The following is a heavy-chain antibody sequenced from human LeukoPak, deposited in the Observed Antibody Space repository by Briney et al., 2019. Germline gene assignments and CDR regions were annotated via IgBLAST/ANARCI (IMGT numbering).Heavy chain of an antibody. Sequence: PGGSLRLSCAASGFTFNSYWMHWLRQAPRKGLVWVSRISPDGSTTGHADSVKGRFTTSRDNAKNTLFLQMNSLRAEDTAVYYCTRDFDFSSAIWGQGTLVTVSS. J-gene: IGHJ4*02. V-gene: IGHV3-74*01. CDR1: GFTFNSYW. CDR3: TRDFDFSSAI. CDR2: ISPDGSTT. D-gene: IGHD3-3*01.